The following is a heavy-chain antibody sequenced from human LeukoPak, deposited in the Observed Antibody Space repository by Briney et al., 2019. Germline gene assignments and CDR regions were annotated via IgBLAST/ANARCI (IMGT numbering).Heavy chain of an antibody. J-gene: IGHJ5*02. CDR2: IYHSGST. Sequence: SETLSLTCTVSGGSISSGGYYWSWIRQPPGKGLEWIGYIYHSGSTYYNPSLKSRVTISVDRSKNQFSLKLSSVTAADTAVYYCARILSGSGWYWWFDPWGQGTLVTVSS. D-gene: IGHD6-19*01. CDR3: ARILSGSGWYWWFDP. V-gene: IGHV4-30-2*01. CDR1: GGSISSGGYY.